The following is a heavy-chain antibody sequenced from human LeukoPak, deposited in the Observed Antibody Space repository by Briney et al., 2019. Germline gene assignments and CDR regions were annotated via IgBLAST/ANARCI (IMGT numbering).Heavy chain of an antibody. CDR2: IYYSGST. V-gene: IGHV4-39*01. Sequence: SETLSLTCTVSGGSISSSSYYWGWIRQPPGKGLEWIGSIYYSGSTYYNPSLKSRVTISVDTSKNQFSLKLSPVTAADTAVYYCARQSGDIVVVVAATDWFDPWGQGTLVTVSS. D-gene: IGHD2-15*01. CDR3: ARQSGDIVVVVAATDWFDP. CDR1: GGSISSSSYY. J-gene: IGHJ5*02.